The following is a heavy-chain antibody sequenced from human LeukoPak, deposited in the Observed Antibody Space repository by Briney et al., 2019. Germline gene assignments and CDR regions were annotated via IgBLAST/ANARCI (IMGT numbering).Heavy chain of an antibody. J-gene: IGHJ4*02. D-gene: IGHD3-10*01. Sequence: PGGSLRLSCAASGFTFGNAWMSWVRQAPGKGLEWVGRIKSKTDGGTTDYAAPVKGRFTISRDDSKNTLYLQMNSLKTEDTAVYYCTRPEYYGSGSYYDYWGQGALVTVSS. CDR2: IKSKTDGGTT. CDR1: GFTFGNAW. CDR3: TRPEYYGSGSYYDY. V-gene: IGHV3-15*01.